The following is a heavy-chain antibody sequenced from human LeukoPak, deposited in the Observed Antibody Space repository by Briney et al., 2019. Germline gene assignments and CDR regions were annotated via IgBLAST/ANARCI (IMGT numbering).Heavy chain of an antibody. V-gene: IGHV1-46*01. Sequence: ASVKVSCKASGYTFTGYYMHWVRQAPGQGLEWMGIINPSGGSTSYAQKFQGRVTMTRDMSTSTVYMELSSLRAEDTAVYYCARDVRDGYNLGYFDYWGQGTLVTVSS. D-gene: IGHD5-24*01. CDR1: GYTFTGYY. CDR3: ARDVRDGYNLGYFDY. CDR2: INPSGGST. J-gene: IGHJ4*02.